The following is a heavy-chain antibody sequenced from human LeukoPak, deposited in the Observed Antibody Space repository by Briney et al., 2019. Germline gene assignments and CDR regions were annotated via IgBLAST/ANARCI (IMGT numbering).Heavy chain of an antibody. D-gene: IGHD2-8*01. CDR1: GFSFSSYP. CDR3: ARDSVNGPFVISLDL. J-gene: IGHJ4*02. CDR2: ISSDGNTE. Sequence: GGSLRLSCAAAGFSFSSYPMNWVRQAPGKGLEWVSHISSDGNTESYVDAPRGRFTMSRDNDKNSLFLLINSLQVEDTAVYYCARDSVNGPFVISLDLWGQGALVTVSS. V-gene: IGHV3-48*03.